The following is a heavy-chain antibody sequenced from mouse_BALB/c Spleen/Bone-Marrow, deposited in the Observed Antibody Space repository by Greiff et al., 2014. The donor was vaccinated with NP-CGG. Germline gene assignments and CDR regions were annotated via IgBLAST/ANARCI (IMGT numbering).Heavy chain of an antibody. J-gene: IGHJ3*01. CDR1: GFNIKDTY. V-gene: IGHV14-3*02. CDR2: IDPANGNT. D-gene: IGHD1-1*01. CDR3: ASYYYGSSRFAY. Sequence: EVQLQESGAELVKPGASVKLSCTASGFNIKDTYMHWAKQRPEQGLEWIGRIDPANGNTKDDPKFQGKATITADTSSNTAYLQLSSLTSEDTAVYYCASYYYGSSRFAYWGQGTLVTVSA.